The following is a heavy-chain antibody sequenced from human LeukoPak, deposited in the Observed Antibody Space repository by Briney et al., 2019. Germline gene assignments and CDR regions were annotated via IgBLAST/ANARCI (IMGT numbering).Heavy chain of an antibody. CDR2: IYTSGST. CDR1: GGSISSYY. V-gene: IGHV4-4*07. D-gene: IGHD3-10*01. CDR3: ARDYGSGSYYSPFDY. J-gene: IGHJ4*02. Sequence: SETLSLTCTVSGGSISSYYWSWIRQPAGKGLEWIGRIYTSGSTNYNPSLKSRVTMSVDTSKNQFSLKLSSVTAADTAVYYCARDYGSGSYYSPFDYCGQGTLVTVSS.